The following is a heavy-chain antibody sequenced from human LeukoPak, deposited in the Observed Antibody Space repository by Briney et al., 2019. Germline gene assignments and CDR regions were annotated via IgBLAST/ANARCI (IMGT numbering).Heavy chain of an antibody. D-gene: IGHD6-25*01. Sequence: ASVKVSCKASGYTFTSYGISWVRQAPGQGLEWMGWINPNRGGTNYAQKFQGRVTMTRDTSINTAYMELRRLKSDDTAVYYCARYGSVYEGDYWGQGTLVTVSS. CDR2: INPNRGGT. J-gene: IGHJ4*02. CDR1: GYTFTSYG. CDR3: ARYGSVYEGDY. V-gene: IGHV1-2*02.